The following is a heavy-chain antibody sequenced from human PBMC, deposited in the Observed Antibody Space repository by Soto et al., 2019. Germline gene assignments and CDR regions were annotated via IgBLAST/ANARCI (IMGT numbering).Heavy chain of an antibody. V-gene: IGHV1-69*06. Sequence: QVQLVQSGAVVKKPGSSVKVSCKASGGTFSSYAISWVRQAPGQGLEWMGGIIPIFGTANYAQQFQGRVTITADNSTSTAYMELSSLRSEDTAVYYCARWGLGYSYGYGIIAFAIWGQGTMVTVSS. CDR3: ARWGLGYSYGYGIIAFAI. CDR1: GGTFSSYA. CDR2: IIPIFGTA. J-gene: IGHJ3*02. D-gene: IGHD5-18*01.